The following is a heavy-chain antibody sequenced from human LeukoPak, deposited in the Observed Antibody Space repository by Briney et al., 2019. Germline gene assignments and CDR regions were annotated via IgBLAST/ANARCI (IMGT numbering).Heavy chain of an antibody. D-gene: IGHD3-22*01. Sequence: ASVKVSCKASGYTFTSYGISWVRQAPGQGLEWMGLISAYNGNTNYAQKLQGRVTMTTDTSTSTAYMELRSLRSDDTAVYYCARDLAGYDSSGYASDYWGQGTLVTVSS. J-gene: IGHJ4*02. CDR1: GYTFTSYG. CDR3: ARDLAGYDSSGYASDY. V-gene: IGHV1-18*01. CDR2: ISAYNGNT.